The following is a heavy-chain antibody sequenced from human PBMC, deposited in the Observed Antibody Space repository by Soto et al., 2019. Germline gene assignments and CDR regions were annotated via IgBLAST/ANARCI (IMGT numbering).Heavy chain of an antibody. CDR3: ARGSPSYNWNFFYYYYMDV. CDR1: GDSVSSNCAA. Sequence: SQTLSLTCAISGDSVSSNCAAWNWIRKSPSRGLEWLGRTYYRSKWYNDYAVSVKSRITINPDTSKNQFSLQLNSVTPEDTAVYYCARGSPSYNWNFFYYYYMDVWGKGTTVTVSS. CDR2: TYYRSKWYN. J-gene: IGHJ6*03. V-gene: IGHV6-1*01. D-gene: IGHD1-7*01.